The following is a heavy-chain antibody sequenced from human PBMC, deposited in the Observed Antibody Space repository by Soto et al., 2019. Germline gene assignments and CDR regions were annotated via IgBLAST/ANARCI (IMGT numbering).Heavy chain of an antibody. CDR3: ASRDPGTSVDY. CDR1: GCSFTSNNW. D-gene: IGHD1-7*01. V-gene: IGHV4-4*02. Sequence: SETLSLTCAVSGCSFTSNNWWTLVRQPPGQGLEWIGEIYRTGSTNYNPSLKSRVTISLDKSENQFSLKVTSLTAADTAVYYCASRDPGTSVDYWGQGTLVTVSS. CDR2: IYRTGST. J-gene: IGHJ4*02.